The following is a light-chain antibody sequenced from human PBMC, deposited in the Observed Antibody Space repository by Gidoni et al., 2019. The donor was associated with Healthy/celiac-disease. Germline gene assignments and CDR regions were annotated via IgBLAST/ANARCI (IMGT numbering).Light chain of an antibody. CDR2: WAS. CDR1: QSVLYSSNNKNY. J-gene: IGKJ3*01. CDR3: QQYYSTPLFT. V-gene: IGKV4-1*01. Sequence: DIVMTQSPDPLSLSLGESATINCKSSQSVLYSSNNKNYLAWYQQKPGQPPKLLIYWASTRESGVPDRFSGSGSGTDFTLTISSLQAEDVAVYYCQQYYSTPLFTFGPGTKVDIK.